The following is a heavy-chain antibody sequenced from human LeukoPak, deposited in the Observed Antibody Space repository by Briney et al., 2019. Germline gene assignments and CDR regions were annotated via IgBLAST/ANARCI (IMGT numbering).Heavy chain of an antibody. V-gene: IGHV1-8*02. CDR2: MNPNSGNT. CDR1: GYTFNTYD. CDR3: ARGLRRGLWYYGMDV. Sequence: ASVRVSCKASGYTFNTYDINWVRQATGQGLEWMGWMNPNSGNTGYAQKFQGRVTMTRNTSISTAYMELSSLRSEDTAVYYCARGLRRGLWYYGMDVWGQGTTVTVSS. D-gene: IGHD3-16*01. J-gene: IGHJ6*02.